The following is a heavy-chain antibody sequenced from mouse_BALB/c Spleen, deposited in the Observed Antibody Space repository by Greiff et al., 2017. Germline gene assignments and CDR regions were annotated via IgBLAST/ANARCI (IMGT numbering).Heavy chain of an antibody. CDR1: GFTFSSFG. Sequence: EVQLQESGGGLVQPGGSRKLSCAASGFTFSSFGMHWVRQAPEKGLEWVAYISSGSSTIYYADTVKGRFTISRDNPKNTLFLQMTSLRSEDTAMYYCARSGYDGYFDVWGAGTTVTVSS. CDR2: ISSGSSTI. CDR3: ARSGYDGYFDV. D-gene: IGHD2-14*01. J-gene: IGHJ1*01. V-gene: IGHV5-17*02.